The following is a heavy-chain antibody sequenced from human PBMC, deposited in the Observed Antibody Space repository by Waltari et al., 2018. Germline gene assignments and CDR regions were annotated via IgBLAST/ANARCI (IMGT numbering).Heavy chain of an antibody. Sequence: QVQLQESGPGLVKPGGSISSYYWSWIRQPPGKGLEWIGDIYYSGSTNYNPSLTSRVTISVDTSKSQFSLKLSAVTAADTAVYYCARGDRRITMVRGVIGHGRDVWGQGTTVTVSS. CDR2: IYYSGST. CDR3: ARGDRRITMVRGVIGHGRDV. V-gene: IGHV4-59*01. J-gene: IGHJ6*02. D-gene: IGHD3-10*01. CDR1: GSISSYY.